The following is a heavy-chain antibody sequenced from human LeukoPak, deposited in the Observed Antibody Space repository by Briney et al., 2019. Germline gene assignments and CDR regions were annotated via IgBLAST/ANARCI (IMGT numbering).Heavy chain of an antibody. CDR1: GYTFTGYY. J-gene: IGHJ5*02. CDR3: ARSIAAISPFDP. Sequence: ASVKVSCKASGYTFTGYYMHWVRQAPGQGLEWMGWINPNSGGTNYAQKFQGRVTMTRDTSISTAYMELSRLRSDDTAVYYCARSIAAISPFDPWGQGTLVTVSS. CDR2: INPNSGGT. D-gene: IGHD6-6*01. V-gene: IGHV1-2*02.